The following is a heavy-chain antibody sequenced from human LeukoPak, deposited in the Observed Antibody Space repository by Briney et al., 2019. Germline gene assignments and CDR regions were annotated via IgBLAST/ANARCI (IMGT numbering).Heavy chain of an antibody. Sequence: GGSLRLSCAASGFTVSSNYMSWVRQAPGKGLEWVSVIYSGGSTYYADSVKGRFTISRDNSKNSLYLQMNSLRTEDTALYYCAKENYYYYYMDVWGKGTTVTVSS. V-gene: IGHV3-53*05. CDR2: IYSGGST. J-gene: IGHJ6*03. CDR1: GFTVSSNY. CDR3: AKENYYYYYMDV.